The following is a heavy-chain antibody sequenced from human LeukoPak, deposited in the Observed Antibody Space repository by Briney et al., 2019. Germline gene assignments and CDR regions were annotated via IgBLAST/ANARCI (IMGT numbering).Heavy chain of an antibody. D-gene: IGHD3-3*01. Sequence: TLSLTCTVSGGSISSGGYYWSWIRQHPGKGLEWIGYIYYSGSTYYNPSLKSRVTISVDTSKNQFSLKLSSVTAADTAVYYCARGPLYYDFWSGRDSFDPWGQGTLVTVSS. CDR1: GGSISSGGYY. J-gene: IGHJ5*02. CDR2: IYYSGST. CDR3: ARGPLYYDFWSGRDSFDP. V-gene: IGHV4-31*03.